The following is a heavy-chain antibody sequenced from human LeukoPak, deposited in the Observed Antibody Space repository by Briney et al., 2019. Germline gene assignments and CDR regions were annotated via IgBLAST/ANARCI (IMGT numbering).Heavy chain of an antibody. Sequence: GGSLRLSCAASGFTFSSYAMHWVRQAPGKGLEWVSSISSSSSYIYYADSVKGRFTISRDNAKNSLYLQMNSLRAEDTAVYYCARERSTTMIVVVSPSDYWGQGTLVTVSS. CDR3: ARERSTTMIVVVSPSDY. J-gene: IGHJ4*02. CDR1: GFTFSSYA. CDR2: ISSSSSYI. D-gene: IGHD3-22*01. V-gene: IGHV3-21*01.